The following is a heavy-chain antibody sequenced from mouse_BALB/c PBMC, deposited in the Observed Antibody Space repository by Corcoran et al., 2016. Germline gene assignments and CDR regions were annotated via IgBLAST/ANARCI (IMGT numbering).Heavy chain of an antibody. D-gene: IGHD1-1*01. Sequence: QSQLQQSGPELMMPGASLKISCKASGYTFTVYYLNGVKQKPGQGRGWIGWIYPGKGVTKYNEKFKDKATMVVDTSSSTAYIQLGRLTSADTAVYFWLRDYDSTFPNWGPGTLVTVSA. J-gene: IGHJ3*01. CDR3: LRDYDSTFPN. CDR1: GYTFTVYY. V-gene: IGHV1-84*02. CDR2: IYPGKGVT.